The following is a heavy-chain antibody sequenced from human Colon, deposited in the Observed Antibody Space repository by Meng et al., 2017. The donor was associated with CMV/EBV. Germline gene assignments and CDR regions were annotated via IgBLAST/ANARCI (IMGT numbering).Heavy chain of an antibody. J-gene: IGHJ4*02. CDR1: AGPISSYY. V-gene: IGHV4-4*07. CDR3: ARAQYTYGYWIFDY. CDR2: IYPSGFP. Sequence: ARLSVWGLRLQTLSRPLSLSVAVSAGPISSYYCSWTRQPAGKGLEWIGRIYPSGFPKYKPSLESRVTMSADTSKNQISLKLTSVTAADTAVYYCARAQYTYGYWIFDYWGQGTLVTVSS. D-gene: IGHD5-18*01.